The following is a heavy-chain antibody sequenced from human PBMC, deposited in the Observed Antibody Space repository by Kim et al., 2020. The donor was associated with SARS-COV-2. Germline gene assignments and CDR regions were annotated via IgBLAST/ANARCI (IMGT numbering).Heavy chain of an antibody. CDR1: GFTFDDYA. CDR3: AKDRYSDYDLRSYGMDV. J-gene: IGHJ6*02. Sequence: GGSLRLSCAASGFTFDDYAMHWVRQAPGKGLEWVSGISWNSGNIGYADSVKGRFTISRDNAKNSLYLQMNSLRAEDTALYYCAKDRYSDYDLRSYGMDVWGQGTTVTVSS. V-gene: IGHV3-9*01. D-gene: IGHD5-12*01. CDR2: ISWNSGNI.